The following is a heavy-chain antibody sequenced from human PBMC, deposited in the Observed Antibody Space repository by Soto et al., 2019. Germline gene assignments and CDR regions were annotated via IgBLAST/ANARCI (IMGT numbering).Heavy chain of an antibody. CDR3: ARQLLWFGEFIYYGMDV. V-gene: IGHV4-39*01. CDR1: GGSIDSSSYY. Sequence: PSETLSLTCSVSGGSIDSSSYYWGWIRQPPGKGLEWIGSIDYSGGTYYSPSLKSRVTISVDTSKNQFSLKLRSVTAADTATYYCARQLLWFGEFIYYGMDVWGQGTTVTVSS. CDR2: IDYSGGT. D-gene: IGHD3-10*01. J-gene: IGHJ6*02.